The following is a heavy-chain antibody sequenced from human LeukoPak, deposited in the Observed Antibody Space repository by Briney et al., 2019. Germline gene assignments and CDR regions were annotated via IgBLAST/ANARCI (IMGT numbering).Heavy chain of an antibody. CDR3: ARAGSHWHYVY. CDR2: IKQDGSER. CDR1: GFTFSGFS. J-gene: IGHJ4*02. D-gene: IGHD3-10*01. Sequence: PGVSLRLSCAASGFTFSGFSMSRVRQSPTKGLEWVANIKQDGSERYYVDSVKGRFTISRDNAKNSLSLQMNNLRVEDTAVYYCARAGSHWHYVYWGQGTVVTVSS. V-gene: IGHV3-7*01.